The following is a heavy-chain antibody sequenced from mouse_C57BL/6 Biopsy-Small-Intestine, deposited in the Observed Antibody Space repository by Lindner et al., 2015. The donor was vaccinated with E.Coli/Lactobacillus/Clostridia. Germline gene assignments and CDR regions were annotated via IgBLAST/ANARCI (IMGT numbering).Heavy chain of an antibody. CDR2: IYPGGGYT. V-gene: IGHV1-63*01. CDR3: ARENYGTNYFDY. J-gene: IGHJ2*01. D-gene: IGHD1-1*01. CDR1: GYTFTNYW. Sequence: VQLQESGAELVRPGTPVKMSCKASGYTFTNYWIGWTKQRPGHGLEWIGIIYPGGGYTNYNEKFKGKATLTADKSSSTAYMQFSSLTSEDSAIYYCARENYGTNYFDYWGQGTTLTVSS.